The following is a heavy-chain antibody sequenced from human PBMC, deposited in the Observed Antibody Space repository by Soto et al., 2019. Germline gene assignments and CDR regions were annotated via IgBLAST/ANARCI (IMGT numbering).Heavy chain of an antibody. V-gene: IGHV4-28*01. CDR2: MHYSGST. CDR1: CYSISSANW. J-gene: IGHJ5*02. D-gene: IGHD3-16*01. CDR3: VRYVSGSNARWFGP. Sequence: KASETLSLTCAVSCYSISSANWWGWIRQPPGKGLEWIGYMHYSGSTHYSPSLRSRVTLSADTSKNQFSLTLSSVTAVDTAVYYCVRYVSGSNARWFGPWGQGTLVTVSS.